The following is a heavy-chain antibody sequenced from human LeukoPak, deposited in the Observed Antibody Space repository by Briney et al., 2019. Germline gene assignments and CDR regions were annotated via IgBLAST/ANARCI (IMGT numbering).Heavy chain of an antibody. CDR3: ARRVAVTGIYCFDH. V-gene: IGHV4-59*08. CDR2: VYYSGAT. J-gene: IGHJ4*02. Sequence: SETLSLTCTVSGGSISTYYWSWIRQPPGKGLEWIGYVYYSGATNYNPSLKSRVTISLDTSKNQFSLRLTSVTAADTAVYYCARRVAVTGIYCFDHWGQGTPVTVSS. D-gene: IGHD6-19*01. CDR1: GGSISTYY.